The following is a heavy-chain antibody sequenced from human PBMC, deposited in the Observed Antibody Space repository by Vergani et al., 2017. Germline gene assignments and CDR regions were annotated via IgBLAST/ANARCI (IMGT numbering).Heavy chain of an antibody. CDR3: ARFKGDFWSGRGSYYGMDV. CDR1: GFSLSNARMG. V-gene: IGHV2-26*01. D-gene: IGHD3-3*01. CDR2: IFSNDEK. J-gene: IGHJ6*02. Sequence: QVTLKESGPVLVKPTETLTLTCTVSGFSLSNARMGVSWIRQPPGKALEWLAHIFSNDEKSYSTALKSRLTISEDTSKSQVVLTMTNMDPVDTATYYCARFKGDFWSGRGSYYGMDVWGQGTTVTVSS.